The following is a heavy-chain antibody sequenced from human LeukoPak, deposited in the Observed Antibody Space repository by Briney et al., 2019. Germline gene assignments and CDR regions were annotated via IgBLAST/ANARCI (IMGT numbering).Heavy chain of an antibody. D-gene: IGHD4-23*01. V-gene: IGHV3-30*18. J-gene: IGHJ5*02. CDR2: ISYDGTNK. CDR1: GFTFISYG. CDR3: AKVSQLRFDP. Sequence: GGSLRLSCAASGFTFISYGMHWVRQAPGKGLEWVAVISYDGTNKYYADSVKGRFTISRDNSKNTLSLQMNSLRAEDTAVYYCAKVSQLRFDPWGQGTLVTVSS.